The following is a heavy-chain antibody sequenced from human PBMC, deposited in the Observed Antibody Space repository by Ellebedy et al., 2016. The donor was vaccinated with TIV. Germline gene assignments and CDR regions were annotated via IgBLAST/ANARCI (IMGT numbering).Heavy chain of an antibody. V-gene: IGHV3-30*01. D-gene: IGHD6-13*01. Sequence: GESLKISCAASGFTFSSYAMHWVRQAPGKGLEWVAVISYDGSNKYYADSVKGRFTISRDNSKNTLYLQMNSLRAEDTAVYYCAKALNVPAGTFLYYYYGMDVWGQGTTVTVSS. CDR2: ISYDGSNK. CDR1: GFTFSSYA. J-gene: IGHJ6*02. CDR3: AKALNVPAGTFLYYYYGMDV.